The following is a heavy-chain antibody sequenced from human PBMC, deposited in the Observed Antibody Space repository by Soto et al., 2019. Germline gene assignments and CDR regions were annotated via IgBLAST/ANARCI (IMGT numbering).Heavy chain of an antibody. CDR3: ARAEMYYDVLTGYVTSPYFDY. V-gene: IGHV4-59*01. D-gene: IGHD3-9*01. CDR1: GGSISNYY. Sequence: PSETLSLTCIVSGGSISNYYWSWIRQPPGKGLEWIGYIYSSGSTNYSPSLKSRVTISIDTSKNQFFLKLRSVTAADTAVYYCARAEMYYDVLTGYVTSPYFDYWGQGTLVTVS. J-gene: IGHJ4*02. CDR2: IYSSGST.